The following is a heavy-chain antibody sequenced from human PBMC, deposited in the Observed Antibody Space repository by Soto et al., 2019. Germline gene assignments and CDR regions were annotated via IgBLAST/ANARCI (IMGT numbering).Heavy chain of an antibody. CDR1: GGTFSSYT. CDR3: ARGGTKVTTRGRMDV. CDR2: IIPILGIA. V-gene: IGHV1-69*02. J-gene: IGHJ6*02. Sequence: QVQLVQSGAEVKKPGSSVKVSCKASGGTFSSYTISWVRQAPGQGLEWMGRIIPILGIANYAQKFQGRVTITADKSTSTAYMELSSLRSEDTAVYYCARGGTKVTTRGRMDVWGQGTTVTVSS. D-gene: IGHD4-17*01.